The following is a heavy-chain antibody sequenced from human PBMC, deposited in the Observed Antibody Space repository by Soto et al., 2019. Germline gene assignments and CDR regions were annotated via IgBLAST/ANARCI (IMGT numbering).Heavy chain of an antibody. CDR3: ARDRRVGHRVGAFDY. J-gene: IGHJ4*02. V-gene: IGHV3-30-3*01. CDR1: GFTFSSYA. D-gene: IGHD1-26*01. CDR2: ISYDGSNK. Sequence: QVQLVESGGGVVQPGRSLRLSCAASGFTFSSYAMHWVRQAPGKGLEWVAVISYDGSNKYYADSVKGRFTISRDNSKNTLYLQMNSLRAEDTAVYYCARDRRVGHRVGAFDYWGQGTQVTVSS.